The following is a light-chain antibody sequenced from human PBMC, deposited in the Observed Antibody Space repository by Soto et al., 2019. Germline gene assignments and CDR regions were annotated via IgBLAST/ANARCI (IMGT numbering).Light chain of an antibody. CDR3: QQSFTTPLT. J-gene: IGKJ4*01. Sequence: DIQMTQSPSSLAASVGDRVTITCRASQNIGRFLNWHQQKPGKXXNXXINVASTLRSGVPSRFSGSGSGTDLNLTINSLQPEDFETYFCQQSFTTPLTFGGGTKVDIK. CDR2: VAS. CDR1: QNIGRF. V-gene: IGKV1-39*01.